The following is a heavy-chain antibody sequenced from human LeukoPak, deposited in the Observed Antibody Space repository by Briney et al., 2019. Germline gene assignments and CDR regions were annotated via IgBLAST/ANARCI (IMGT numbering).Heavy chain of an antibody. D-gene: IGHD6-19*01. CDR2: TYYSGST. CDR3: ARAHVQWLVPRLFDP. V-gene: IGHV4-59*01. CDR1: GGSIRSYY. J-gene: IGHJ5*02. Sequence: SETLSLTCTVSGGSIRSYYWSWIRQPPGKGLEWIGYTYYSGSTNYNPSLKSRVTISVDTSKNQFSLKLSSVTAADTAVYYCARAHVQWLVPRLFDPWGQGTLVTVSS.